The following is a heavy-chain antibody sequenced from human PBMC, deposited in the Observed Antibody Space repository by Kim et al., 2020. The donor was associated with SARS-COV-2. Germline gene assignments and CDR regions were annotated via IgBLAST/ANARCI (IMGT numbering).Heavy chain of an antibody. CDR1: GYTFTSSH. CDR3: ARGTWGGGGWGYGSGQYNRFDP. J-gene: IGHJ5*02. V-gene: IGHV1-46*03. D-gene: IGHD3-10*01. CDR2: INPSGGST. Sequence: SVKVSCKASGYTFTSSHIQWVRQAPGQGLEWVGIINPSGGSTTYAQRLQGRVTMTRDTSTGTVYMELSSLRSEDTALYYCARGTWGGGGWGYGSGQYNRFDPWGQGTLVTVSS.